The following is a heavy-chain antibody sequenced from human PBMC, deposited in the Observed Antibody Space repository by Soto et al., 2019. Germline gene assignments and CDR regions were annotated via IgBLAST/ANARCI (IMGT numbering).Heavy chain of an antibody. CDR1: GGTFSNYA. J-gene: IGHJ6*02. CDR2: ILPLSGTG. Sequence: EQSGAEVKRPGSSVKVSCEASGGTFSNYAISWVRQAPGQGLEWMGGILPLSGTGNYPQKFQGRVTITSVQSSDTIYLQRRSLRSESASVYYCLRDSCGVTVGHTHDYYYGMHVWGQGTSVIVSS. D-gene: IGHD4-17*01. CDR3: LRDSCGVTVGHTHDYYYGMHV. V-gene: IGHV1-69*19.